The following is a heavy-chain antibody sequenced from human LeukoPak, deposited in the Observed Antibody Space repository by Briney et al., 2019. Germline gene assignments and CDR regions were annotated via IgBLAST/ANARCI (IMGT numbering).Heavy chain of an antibody. V-gene: IGHV4-59*08. J-gene: IGHJ6*02. CDR1: GGSISSYY. Sequence: SETLSLTCTVSGGSISSYYWGWIRQPPGKGPEWIAYIYYSGSTNYNPSLKSRVTISVDTSKNQFSLKLSSMTAADTAVYYCARHGVGSYYYGMDVWGQGSTVTVSS. CDR2: IYYSGST. CDR3: ARHGVGSYYYGMDV.